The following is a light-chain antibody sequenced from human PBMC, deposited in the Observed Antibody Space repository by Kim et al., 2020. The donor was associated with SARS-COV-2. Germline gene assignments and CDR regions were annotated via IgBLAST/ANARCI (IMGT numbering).Light chain of an antibody. Sequence: LSASAGDSGTIACRASQSIRSWLAWYQQKPGKAPKRLIHEASILEDGVPSRFSGSGYGTDFTLTISGLQPDDSATYYCQQYDSLSSFGQGTKLEI. CDR2: EAS. CDR1: QSIRSW. V-gene: IGKV1-5*01. CDR3: QQYDSLSS. J-gene: IGKJ2*01.